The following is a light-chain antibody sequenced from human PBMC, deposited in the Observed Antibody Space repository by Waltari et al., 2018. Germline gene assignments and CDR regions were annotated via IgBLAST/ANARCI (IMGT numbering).Light chain of an antibody. Sequence: QSALTQPASVSGSPGQSIAISCTGSSSDVGAFDYVSWYQQHPGKVPKLIMYDVNNRPSAVSHRFSGSKSGSTASLTISGLQPEDEADYYCCSFTSGSSLRFGGGTKLTVL. CDR2: DVN. V-gene: IGLV2-14*03. CDR1: SSDVGAFDY. J-gene: IGLJ2*01. CDR3: CSFTSGSSLR.